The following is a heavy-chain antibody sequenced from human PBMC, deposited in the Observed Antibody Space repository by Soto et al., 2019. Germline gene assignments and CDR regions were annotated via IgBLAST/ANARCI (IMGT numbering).Heavy chain of an antibody. CDR1: GFTFSRYW. CDR2: IKQDGNEK. D-gene: IGHD6-6*01. Sequence: GGSLRLSCAASGFTFSRYWMTWVRQAPGKGLEWVANIKQDGNEKYYVDSVKGRFTISRDNAKNSLYLQMNSLRAEDTAVYYCAADPRPQLVPTDYWGQGTLVTVSS. V-gene: IGHV3-7*01. CDR3: AADPRPQLVPTDY. J-gene: IGHJ4*02.